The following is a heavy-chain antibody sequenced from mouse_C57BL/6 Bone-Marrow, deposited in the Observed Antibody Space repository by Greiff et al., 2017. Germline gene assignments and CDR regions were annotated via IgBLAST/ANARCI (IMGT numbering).Heavy chain of an antibody. D-gene: IGHD1-1*01. CDR2: IYPRSGNT. CDR3: ARFITTVVAPIWYAMDY. CDR1: GYTFTSYG. Sequence: QVQLKESGAELARPGASVKLSCKASGYTFTSYGISWVKQRTGQGLEWIGEIYPRSGNTYYNEKFKGKATLTADKSSSTAYMELRSLTSEDSAVYFCARFITTVVAPIWYAMDYWGQGTSVTVSS. V-gene: IGHV1-81*01. J-gene: IGHJ4*01.